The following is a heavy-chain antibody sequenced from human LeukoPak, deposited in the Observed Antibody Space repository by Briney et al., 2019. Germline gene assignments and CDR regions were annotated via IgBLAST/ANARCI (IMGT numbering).Heavy chain of an antibody. V-gene: IGHV3-30*04. CDR2: MSYDGSNK. J-gene: IGHJ4*02. CDR1: GFTFSSYA. D-gene: IGHD2-15*01. Sequence: PGGSLRLSCAASGFTFSSYAMHWVRQAPGKGLEWVAVMSYDGSNKYYADSVKGRFTISRDNSKNTLYLQMNSLRAEDTAVYYCADGIYSGGSCYSSDYWGQGTLVTVSS. CDR3: ADGIYSGGSCYSSDY.